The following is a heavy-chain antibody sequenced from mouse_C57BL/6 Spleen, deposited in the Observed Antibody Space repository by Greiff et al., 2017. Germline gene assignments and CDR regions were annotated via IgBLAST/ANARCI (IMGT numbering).Heavy chain of an antibody. J-gene: IGHJ4*01. CDR3: VRRGYYGNYYAMDY. D-gene: IGHD2-1*01. V-gene: IGHV10-1*01. CDR2: IRSKSNNYAT. Sequence: EVHLVESGGGLVQPKGSLKLSCAASGFSFNTYAMNWVRQAPGKGLEWVARIRSKSNNYATYYADSVKDRFTISRDDSESMLYLQMNNLKTEDTAMYYCVRRGYYGNYYAMDYWGQGTSVTVSS. CDR1: GFSFNTYA.